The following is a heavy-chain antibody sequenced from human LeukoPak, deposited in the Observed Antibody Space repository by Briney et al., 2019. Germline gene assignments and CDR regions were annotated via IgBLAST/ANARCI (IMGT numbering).Heavy chain of an antibody. Sequence: LRLSCAASGFTFSRYAMNWVRQAPGKGLEWIGYIYYSGSTYYNPSLKSRVTISVDTSKNQFSLKLSSVTAADTAVYYCARDHMVRQPLWGQGTLVTVSS. CDR1: GFTFSRYA. V-gene: IGHV4-31*02. CDR2: IYYSGST. J-gene: IGHJ4*02. D-gene: IGHD3-10*01. CDR3: ARDHMVRQPL.